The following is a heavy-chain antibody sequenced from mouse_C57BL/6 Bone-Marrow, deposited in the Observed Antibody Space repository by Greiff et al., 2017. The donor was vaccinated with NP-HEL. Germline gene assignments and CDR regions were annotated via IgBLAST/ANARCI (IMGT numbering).Heavy chain of an antibody. CDR1: GFSLTSYG. D-gene: IGHD2-5*01. Sequence: VKLQESGPGLVQPSQSLSITCTVSGFSLTSYGVHWVRQSPGKGLEWLGVIWRGGSTDYNAAFMSRLSITKDNSKSQVFFKMNSLQADDTAIYYCAKKSYYSRSGFAYWGQGTLVTVSA. J-gene: IGHJ3*01. CDR2: IWRGGST. V-gene: IGHV2-5*01. CDR3: AKKSYYSRSGFAY.